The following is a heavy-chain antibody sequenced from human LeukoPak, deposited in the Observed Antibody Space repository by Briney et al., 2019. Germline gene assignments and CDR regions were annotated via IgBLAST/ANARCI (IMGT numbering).Heavy chain of an antibody. CDR2: IYSGGST. CDR3: ARAGCSSTSCYREDNWLDP. CDR1: GFTISSNY. D-gene: IGHD2-2*02. Sequence: GGSLRLSCAASGFTISSNYMSWVRQAPGKGLEWVSVIYSGGSTYYSDSVKGRFTISRDNSKNTLYLQMNSLRAEDTAVYYCARAGCSSTSCYREDNWLDPWGQGTLVTVSS. V-gene: IGHV3-66*01. J-gene: IGHJ5*02.